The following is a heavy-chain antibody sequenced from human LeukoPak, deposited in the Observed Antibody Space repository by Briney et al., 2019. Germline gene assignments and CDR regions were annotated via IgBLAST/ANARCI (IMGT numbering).Heavy chain of an antibody. D-gene: IGHD3-10*01. CDR3: ATGVIMDY. V-gene: IGHV4-4*07. CDR1: GGSISSYF. CDR2: ISTSGST. J-gene: IGHJ4*02. Sequence: SETLSLTCTVSGGSISSYFWTWIRQPAGKGLEWIGHISTSGSTDDNPSLKSRVTISVDTSKNQFSLKLSSLTAADTAVYYCATGVIMDYWGQGTLVTVSS.